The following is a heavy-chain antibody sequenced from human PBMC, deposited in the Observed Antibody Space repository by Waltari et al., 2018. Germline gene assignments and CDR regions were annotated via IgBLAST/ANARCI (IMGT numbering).Heavy chain of an antibody. J-gene: IGHJ4*02. CDR1: GGTFSSYA. CDR3: ARADYYDSSGLDYYFDY. D-gene: IGHD3-22*01. Sequence: QVQLVQSGAEVKKPGSSVKVSCKASGGTFSSYAISWVRQAPGQGLEWMGGIIPIFGTANDAQKFQGRVTITADESTSTAYMELSSLRSEDTAVYYCARADYYDSSGLDYYFDYWGQGTLVTVSS. CDR2: IIPIFGTA. V-gene: IGHV1-69*01.